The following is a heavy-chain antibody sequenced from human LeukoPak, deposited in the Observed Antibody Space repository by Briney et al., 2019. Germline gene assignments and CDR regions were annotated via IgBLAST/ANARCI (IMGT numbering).Heavy chain of an antibody. CDR1: GFTFSSYA. J-gene: IGHJ3*02. D-gene: IGHD3-3*01. CDR2: ISGSGGSGGST. V-gene: IGHV3-23*01. Sequence: GGSLRLSCAASGFTFSSYAMSWVRQAPGKGLEWVSDISGSGGSGGSTYYADSVKGRFTISRDNSKNTLYLQMNSLRAEDTAVYYCAKDRVLRFLEWLSAFDIWGQGTMVTVSS. CDR3: AKDRVLRFLEWLSAFDI.